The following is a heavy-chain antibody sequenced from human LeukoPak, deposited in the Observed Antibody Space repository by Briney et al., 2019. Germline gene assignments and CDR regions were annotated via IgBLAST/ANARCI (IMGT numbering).Heavy chain of an antibody. D-gene: IGHD3-16*02. V-gene: IGHV1-18*01. Sequence: ASVKVSCKASGGTFSSYGISWVRQAPGQGLEWMGWINPYNGNTNYAQKLQGRVTMTTDTSTSTAYMELRSLRSDDTAVYYCARLRLGELSTGFDYWGQGTLVSVSS. CDR3: ARLRLGELSTGFDY. CDR2: INPYNGNT. J-gene: IGHJ4*02. CDR1: GGTFSSYG.